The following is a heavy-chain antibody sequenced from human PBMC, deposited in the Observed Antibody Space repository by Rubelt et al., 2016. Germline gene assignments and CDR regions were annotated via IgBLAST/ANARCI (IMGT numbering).Heavy chain of an antibody. CDR2: ISGSGGST. J-gene: IGHJ4*02. V-gene: IGHV3-23*01. D-gene: IGHD2-15*01. CDR3: EKDRVGSWFSLDY. CDR1: GFTFSRYA. Sequence: SRGGLVQPGGSLRVSCAASGFTFSRYAMNWVRQAPGKGLEWVAAISGSGGSTCYADSVKGRFTISRDNSKNTLYLQMNSLRAEDTAVYYCEKDRVGSWFSLDYWGQGTLVTVST.